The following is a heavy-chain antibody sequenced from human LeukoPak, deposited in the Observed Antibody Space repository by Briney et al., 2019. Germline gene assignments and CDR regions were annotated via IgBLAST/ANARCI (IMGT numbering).Heavy chain of an antibody. CDR3: AKEYSSSWYGGAFDI. J-gene: IGHJ3*02. CDR2: INTSGGST. CDR1: GFTFSNYA. D-gene: IGHD6-13*01. Sequence: PGGSLRLSCAASGFTFSNYAMSWVRQAPGKGLEWVSAINTSGGSTYYADSVKGRFTISRDNSKNTLYLQMISLRAEDTAVYYCAKEYSSSWYGGAFDIWGQGTMVTVSS. V-gene: IGHV3-23*01.